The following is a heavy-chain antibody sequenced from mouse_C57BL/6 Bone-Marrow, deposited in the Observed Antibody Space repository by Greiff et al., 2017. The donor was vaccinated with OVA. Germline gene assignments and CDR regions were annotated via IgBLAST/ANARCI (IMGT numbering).Heavy chain of an antibody. CDR1: GFTFSSYA. J-gene: IGHJ4*01. D-gene: IGHD1-1*01. CDR2: ISDGGSYT. V-gene: IGHV5-4*01. Sequence: EVQGVESGGGLVKPGGSLKLSCAASGFTFSSYAMSWVRQTPEKRLEWVATISDGGSYTYYPDNVKGRFTISRDNAKNNLYLQMSHLKSEDTAMYYCARALFITTVVATNYYAMDYWGQGTSVTVSS. CDR3: ARALFITTVVATNYYAMDY.